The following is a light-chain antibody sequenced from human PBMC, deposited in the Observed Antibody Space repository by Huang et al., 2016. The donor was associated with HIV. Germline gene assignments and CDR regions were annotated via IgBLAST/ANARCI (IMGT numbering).Light chain of an antibody. Sequence: EIVLTQSPATLSLSPGERATLPCRASQSVNSYLAWYQQKPGQAPRFLIYEASNRATGIPARFSGSGSGTDFTLTISSLEPEDFAVYYCQQRSNWPTFGPGTKVDIK. V-gene: IGKV3-11*01. CDR2: EAS. CDR1: QSVNSY. J-gene: IGKJ3*01. CDR3: QQRSNWPT.